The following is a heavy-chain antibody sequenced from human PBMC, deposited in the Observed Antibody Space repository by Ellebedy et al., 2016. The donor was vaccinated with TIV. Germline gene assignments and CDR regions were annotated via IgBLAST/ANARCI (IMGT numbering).Heavy chain of an antibody. CDR2: IYYRGRA. CDR3: ARRAVVVETATTPDFDH. J-gene: IGHJ4*02. CDR1: GGSINTPTYY. V-gene: IGHV4-39*01. D-gene: IGHD2-15*01. Sequence: MPSETLSLTCTVSGGSINTPTYYWGWIRQPPGKGLEWIGDIYYRGRAYYNPSLKSRVTVSVDTSKTQLSLKLSYVTAADTAVYYCARRAVVVETATTPDFDHWGQGTLVIVSS.